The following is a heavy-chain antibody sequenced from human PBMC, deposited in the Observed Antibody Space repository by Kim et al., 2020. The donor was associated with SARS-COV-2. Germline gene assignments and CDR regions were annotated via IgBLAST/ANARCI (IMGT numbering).Heavy chain of an antibody. Sequence: SETLSLTCTVSGGSISSSSYYWGWIRQPPGKGLEWIERIYYSGSTYYNPSLKSRVTISVDTSNNQFSLKLSSVTAADTAVYYCARHMVVTANFDYLGQGTLVPVSS. J-gene: IGHJ4*02. D-gene: IGHD2-21*02. CDR2: IYYSGST. CDR3: ARHMVVTANFDY. V-gene: IGHV4-39*01. CDR1: GGSISSSSYY.